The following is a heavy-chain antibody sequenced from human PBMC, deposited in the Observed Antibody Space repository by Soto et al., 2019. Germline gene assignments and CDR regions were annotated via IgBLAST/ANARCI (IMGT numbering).Heavy chain of an antibody. CDR2: INHSGST. CDR3: TRGRNVELRC. V-gene: IGHV4-34*01. J-gene: IGHJ4*02. CDR1: GGCFSGYY. D-gene: IGHD1-7*01. Sequence: SENLSLTCAVYGGCFSGYYWRWIRQPPGKGLEWIGEINHSGSTNYNPSLKSRVTISVDTSKNQFSLKLSSVTAADTAVYYWTRGRNVELRCWGQRTLVTVSS.